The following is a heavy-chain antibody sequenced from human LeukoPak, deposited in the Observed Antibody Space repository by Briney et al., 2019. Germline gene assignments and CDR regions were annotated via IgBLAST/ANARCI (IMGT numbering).Heavy chain of an antibody. CDR1: GFMFSSPG. CDR2: ISYDGNKK. CDR3: ARVRAPHFYDS. J-gene: IGHJ4*02. Sequence: GGSLRLSCAASGFMFSSPGMHWVRQAPGKGLEWVAVISYDGNKKYYADSVKGRFTIYRDNSKNTQYLEMNSLKAEDTAVYYCARVRAPHFYDSWGQGTLVTVSS. V-gene: IGHV3-30*03.